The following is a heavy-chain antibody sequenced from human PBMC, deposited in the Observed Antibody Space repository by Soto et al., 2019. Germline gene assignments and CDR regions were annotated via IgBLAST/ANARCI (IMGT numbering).Heavy chain of an antibody. CDR1: GFSFSSSW. CDR2: ISFDGTAT. CDR3: VRHRRMRGHTFAM. Sequence: EVQLVESGGGLVQPGGSLRLSCAASGFSFSSSWMHWVRQAPGKGLVWVSRISFDGTATTSADAVKGRFIISRDNANNTPFLQMNNLRADDTAMYYCVRHRRMRGHTFAMWGQGTLVSVSS. V-gene: IGHV3-74*03. J-gene: IGHJ3*02.